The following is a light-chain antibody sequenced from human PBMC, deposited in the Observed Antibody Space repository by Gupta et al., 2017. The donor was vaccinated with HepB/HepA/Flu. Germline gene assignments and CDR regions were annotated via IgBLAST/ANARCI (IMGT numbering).Light chain of an antibody. CDR2: QDF. CDR3: QGWDSSIPHVV. J-gene: IGLJ2*01. V-gene: IGLV3-1*01. CDR1: KLGDKS. Sequence: SYELTQPPSVSVSPGQTASITCSGDKLGDKSASWYQQKPGQSPVLVIYQDFKRPSGIPERFSGSNSGNTATLTISGTQAMDEADYYCQGWDSSIPHVVFGGGTKLTV.